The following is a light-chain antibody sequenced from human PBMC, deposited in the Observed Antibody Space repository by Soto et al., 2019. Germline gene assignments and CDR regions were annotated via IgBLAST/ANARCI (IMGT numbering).Light chain of an antibody. Sequence: QSALTQPASVSGSPGQSITISCTGTSSVVGGYNYVSWYQQHPGKAPKFMIYDVSNRPSGVSNRFSGSKSGNTASLTISGLQAEDAADYYCSSYTTSNTRQIVFGTGTKVTVL. CDR2: DVS. J-gene: IGLJ1*01. V-gene: IGLV2-14*01. CDR3: SSYTTSNTRQIV. CDR1: SSVVGGYNY.